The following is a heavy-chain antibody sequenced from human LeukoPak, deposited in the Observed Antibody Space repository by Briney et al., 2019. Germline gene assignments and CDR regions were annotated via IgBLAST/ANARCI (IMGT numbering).Heavy chain of an antibody. D-gene: IGHD1-26*01. Sequence: RGSLRLSCAVSGFTFSTYSMNWVRQAPGKGLEWVGRTKSKTDGGTTDYAAPVKGRFTISRDDSKDTLYLQMNSLKTEDTAVYYCTGAVVGASYAMDVWGQGTTVIVSS. CDR1: GFTFSTYS. J-gene: IGHJ6*02. CDR2: TKSKTDGGTT. CDR3: TGAVVGASYAMDV. V-gene: IGHV3-15*01.